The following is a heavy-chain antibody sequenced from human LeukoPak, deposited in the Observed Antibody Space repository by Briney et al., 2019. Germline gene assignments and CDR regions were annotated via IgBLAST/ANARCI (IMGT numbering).Heavy chain of an antibody. CDR3: ARWATTFDY. Sequence: GGSLRPSCAASGFSYSSHGMHWVRQAPGKGLEWVAVIWYDGSDKYYADSVKGRFTISRDSSKNTLYLQMNSLRAEDTAVYYCARWATTFDYWGQGTLVTVSS. CDR1: GFSYSSHG. V-gene: IGHV3-33*01. CDR2: IWYDGSDK. J-gene: IGHJ4*02. D-gene: IGHD5-12*01.